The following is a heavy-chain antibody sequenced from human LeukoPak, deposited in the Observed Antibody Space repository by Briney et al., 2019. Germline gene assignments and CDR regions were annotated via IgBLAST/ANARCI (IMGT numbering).Heavy chain of an antibody. Sequence: GGSLRLSCAASGFTFSSCAVSWVRQAPGKGLEWVSTISGSGGSTHYADSVKGRFTVSRDNSENTLYLQMNSLRAEDTAVYYCAKELDDYIWGNNRPKYAEYFQHWGQGTLVTVSS. CDR2: ISGSGGST. CDR1: GFTFSSCA. D-gene: IGHD3-16*02. J-gene: IGHJ1*01. CDR3: AKELDDYIWGNNRPKYAEYFQH. V-gene: IGHV3-23*01.